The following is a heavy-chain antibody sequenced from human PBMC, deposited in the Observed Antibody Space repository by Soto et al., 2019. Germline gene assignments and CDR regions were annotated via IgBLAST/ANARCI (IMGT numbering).Heavy chain of an antibody. D-gene: IGHD3-9*01. CDR2: ISATSTYI. V-gene: IGHV3-21*01. Sequence: EVQLVESGGGLVKPGGSLRLTCAGSTFNFTSYSLNWVRQAPGKGLEWVSSISATSTYIFYADSVKGRFTISRDNAKNSVSLQMYSLRAEDTALYYCARVNSATGSMHFDHWGQGTLVTVSS. J-gene: IGHJ4*02. CDR3: ARVNSATGSMHFDH. CDR1: TFNFTSYS.